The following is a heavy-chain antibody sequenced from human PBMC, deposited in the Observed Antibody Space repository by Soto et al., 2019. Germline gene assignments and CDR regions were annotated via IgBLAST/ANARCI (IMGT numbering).Heavy chain of an antibody. J-gene: IGHJ4*02. V-gene: IGHV3-11*01. CDR3: AGSYGLI. Sequence: GGSLRLSCAASGFKFGDYYMSWIRQAPGKGLERVSYTTSSGKTIYYLDSVKGRYTVSRDNAKNSLYLQMNSLRAEDTAVYYCAGSYGLIWGQGTLVTVSS. D-gene: IGHD3-16*01. CDR2: TTSSGKTI. CDR1: GFKFGDYY.